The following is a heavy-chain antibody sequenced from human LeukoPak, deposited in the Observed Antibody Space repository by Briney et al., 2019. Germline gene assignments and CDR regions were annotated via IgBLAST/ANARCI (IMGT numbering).Heavy chain of an antibody. D-gene: IGHD1-26*01. CDR1: GFTFSSYA. Sequence: GGSLRLSCAASGFTFSSYAMHWVRQAPGKGLEWVAVISYDGSNKYCADSVKGRFTISRDNSKNTLYLQMNSLRAEDTAVYYCARGSGRPDYWGQGTLVTVSS. V-gene: IGHV3-30*04. J-gene: IGHJ4*02. CDR2: ISYDGSNK. CDR3: ARGSGRPDY.